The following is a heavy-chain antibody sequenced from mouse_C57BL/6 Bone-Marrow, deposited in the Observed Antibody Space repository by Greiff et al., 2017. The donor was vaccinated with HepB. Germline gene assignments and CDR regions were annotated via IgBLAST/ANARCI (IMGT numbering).Heavy chain of an antibody. CDR2: IHPNSGST. V-gene: IGHV1-64*01. CDR1: GYTFTSYW. Sequence: VQLQQPGAELVKPGASVKLSCKASGYTFTSYWMHWVKQRPGQGLEWIGMIHPNSGSTNYNEKFKSKATLTVDKSSGTAYMQLSSLTSEDSAVYYCARKDGSTPYAMDYWGQGTSVTVSS. D-gene: IGHD1-1*01. CDR3: ARKDGSTPYAMDY. J-gene: IGHJ4*01.